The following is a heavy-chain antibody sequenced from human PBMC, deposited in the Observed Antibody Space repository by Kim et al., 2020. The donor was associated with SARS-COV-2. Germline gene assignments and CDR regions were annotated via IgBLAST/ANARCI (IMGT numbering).Heavy chain of an antibody. D-gene: IGHD3-10*01. CDR3: SVYGSGSDFDY. V-gene: IGHV4-34*01. CDR1: GGSFSGYY. Sequence: SETLSLTCAVDGGSFSGYYWSWIRQPPGKGLEWIGEINHSGSTNYNPSLKSRVTISVDTSKNQFSLKLSSVTAADTAVYYCSVYGSGSDFDYWGQGTLVTVSS. J-gene: IGHJ4*02. CDR2: INHSGST.